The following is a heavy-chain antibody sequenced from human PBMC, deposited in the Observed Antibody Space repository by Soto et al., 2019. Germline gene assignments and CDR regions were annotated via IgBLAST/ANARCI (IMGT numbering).Heavy chain of an antibody. D-gene: IGHD5-18*01. V-gene: IGHV1-69*13. CDR2: IIPIFGTA. CDR3: ARDRPGSGYSYGLSVPYYGMDV. CDR1: GGTFSSYA. Sequence: ASVKVSCKASGGTFSSYAISWVRQAPGQGLEWMGGIIPIFGTANYAQKFQGRVTITADESTSTAYMELSSLRSEDTAVYYCARDRPGSGYSYGLSVPYYGMDVWGQGTTVTVSS. J-gene: IGHJ6*02.